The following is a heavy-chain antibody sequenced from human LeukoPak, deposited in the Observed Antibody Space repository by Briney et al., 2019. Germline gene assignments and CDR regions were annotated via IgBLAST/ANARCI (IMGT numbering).Heavy chain of an antibody. Sequence: PSESLSLAFPASGASISRNGWSWTRQPPGKGLEWIGYIYYSGSTNYNPSLKSRVTISVDTSKNQFSLKLSSVTAADTAVYYCARVQARSTSSGWPYYPYGTDVWGHGPTVTVSS. D-gene: IGHD6-19*01. CDR3: ARVQARSTSSGWPYYPYGTDV. V-gene: IGHV4-59*01. J-gene: IGHJ6*02. CDR2: IYYSGST. CDR1: GASISRNG.